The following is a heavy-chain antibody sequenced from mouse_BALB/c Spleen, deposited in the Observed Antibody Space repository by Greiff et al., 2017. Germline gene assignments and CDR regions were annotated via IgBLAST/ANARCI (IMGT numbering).Heavy chain of an antibody. V-gene: IGHV5-6-3*01. D-gene: IGHD2-4*01. J-gene: IGHJ4*01. CDR3: ARDWGYDYDEVYYAMDY. CDR1: GFTFSSYG. CDR2: INSDGGST. Sequence: EVHLVESGGGLVQPGGSLKLSCAASGFTFSSYGMSWVRQTPDKRLELVATINSDGGSTDYPDSVKGRFTISRDNAKNTLYLQMSSLKSEDTAMYYCARDWGYDYDEVYYAMDYWGQGTSVTVSS.